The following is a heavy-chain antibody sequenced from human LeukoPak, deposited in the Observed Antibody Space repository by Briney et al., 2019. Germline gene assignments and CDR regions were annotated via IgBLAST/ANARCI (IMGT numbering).Heavy chain of an antibody. J-gene: IGHJ4*02. Sequence: PSETLSLTCTVSGGSISTYYWSWIRQPPGKGWEWIGYVYHSGTTNYNPSLKRRVTISADTSKNQFSLKVKSVTAADTAVYYCARHGGTLGYFDNWGQGTLVTVSS. V-gene: IGHV4-59*08. CDR1: GGSISTYY. CDR2: VYHSGTT. CDR3: ARHGGTLGYFDN. D-gene: IGHD1-26*01.